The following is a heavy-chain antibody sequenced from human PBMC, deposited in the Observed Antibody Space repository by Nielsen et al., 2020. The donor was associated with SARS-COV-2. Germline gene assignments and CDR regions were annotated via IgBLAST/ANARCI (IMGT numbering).Heavy chain of an antibody. CDR1: GYTFTSYD. V-gene: IGHV1-8*01. J-gene: IGHJ1*01. Sequence: ASVKVSCKASGYTFTSYDINWVRQATGQGLEWMGWMNPNSGNTGYAQKFQGRVTMTRNTSISTAYMELSSLRSEDTAVYYCTRDLYRQSVLLWLYWGQGTLVTVSS. D-gene: IGHD3-16*02. CDR2: MNPNSGNT. CDR3: TRDLYRQSVLLWLY.